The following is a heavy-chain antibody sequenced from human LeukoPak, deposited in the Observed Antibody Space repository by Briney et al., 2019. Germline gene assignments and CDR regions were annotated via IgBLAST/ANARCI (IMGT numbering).Heavy chain of an antibody. CDR1: GGSFSGYY. J-gene: IGHJ4*02. V-gene: IGHV4-34*01. Sequence: PSETLSLTCAVYGGSFSGYYWSWIRQPPGKGLEWIGEINHSGSTNYNPSLKSRVTISVDTSKNQFSLKLSSVTAADTAVYYCARGRGSGSYDYWGQGTLVTVSS. D-gene: IGHD3-10*01. CDR3: ARGRGSGSYDY. CDR2: INHSGST.